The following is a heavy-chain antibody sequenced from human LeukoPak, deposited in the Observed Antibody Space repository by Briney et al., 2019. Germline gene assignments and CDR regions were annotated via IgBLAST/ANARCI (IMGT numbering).Heavy chain of an antibody. Sequence: GGSLRLSCAASGFTFSSYGMHWVRQAPGKGLEWVAVIWYDGSNKYYADSVKGRFTISRDNSKNTLYLQMNSLRVEDTAVYYCARAIGWQQLWYFQHWGQGTLVTVCS. J-gene: IGHJ1*01. V-gene: IGHV3-33*01. CDR3: ARAIGWQQLWYFQH. CDR1: GFTFSSYG. D-gene: IGHD6-13*01. CDR2: IWYDGSNK.